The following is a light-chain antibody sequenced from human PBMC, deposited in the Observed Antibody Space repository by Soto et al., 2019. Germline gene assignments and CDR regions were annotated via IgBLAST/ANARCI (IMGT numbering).Light chain of an antibody. CDR3: RQTNSFPRT. CDR2: AAS. Sequence: DIQMTQSPSSVSASVGDRVTITCRASQDISSWLAWYQQKPGKAPNLLIYAASSLQSGVPSRFSGSGSGTDFTLTINSLQPEDIATYYCRQTNSFPRTFGQGTKVDIK. V-gene: IGKV1-12*01. J-gene: IGKJ1*01. CDR1: QDISSW.